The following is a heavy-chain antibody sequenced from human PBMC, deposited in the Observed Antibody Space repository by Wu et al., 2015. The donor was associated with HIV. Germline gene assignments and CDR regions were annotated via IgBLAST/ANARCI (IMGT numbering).Heavy chain of an antibody. V-gene: IGHV1-18*04. D-gene: IGHD3-22*01. CDR1: GYTFRNYG. J-gene: IGHJ4*02. Sequence: QVHLVQSGAEVKKPGAAVKVSCKASGYTFRNYGITWVRQAPGQGLEWMGWISAYSGNTNYAQEFQGRVTLTTDTSTTTAYMELGSLRSDDTAVYYCARDVVGINLIGGYFDPWGQGTLVTVSS. CDR3: ARDVVGINLIGGYFDP. CDR2: ISAYSGNT.